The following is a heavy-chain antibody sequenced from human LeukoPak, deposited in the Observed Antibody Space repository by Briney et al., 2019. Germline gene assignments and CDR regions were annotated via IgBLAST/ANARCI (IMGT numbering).Heavy chain of an antibody. CDR1: GGSISSGNG. Sequence: SGTLSLTCTVSGGSISSGNGWSWVRQPPGKGLEWIGEIYHLGSTSYNPSLKSRVTISVDTSKNQFSLKLSSVTAADTAVYYCARGARAGYNLEPFDYWGQGTLVTVSS. D-gene: IGHD5-24*01. J-gene: IGHJ4*02. CDR3: ARGARAGYNLEPFDY. V-gene: IGHV4-4*02. CDR2: IYHLGST.